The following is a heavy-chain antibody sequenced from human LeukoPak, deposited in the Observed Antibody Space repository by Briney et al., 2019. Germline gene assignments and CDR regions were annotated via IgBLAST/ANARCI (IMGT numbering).Heavy chain of an antibody. CDR2: IKQDGSEE. D-gene: IGHD3-10*01. J-gene: IGHJ4*02. Sequence: GGSLRLSCAASGFTFTSHWMSWVRQAPGKGLEWVANIKQDGSEEYYVDSVKGRFTISRDNAKNSLYLQMTSLRVDDTAVYYCARETSGFGDYWGQGALVTVSS. V-gene: IGHV3-7*01. CDR3: ARETSGFGDY. CDR1: GFTFTSHW.